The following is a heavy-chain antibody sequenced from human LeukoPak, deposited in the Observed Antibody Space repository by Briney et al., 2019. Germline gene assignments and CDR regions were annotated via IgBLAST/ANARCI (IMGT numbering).Heavy chain of an antibody. CDR1: GYTFTSYA. J-gene: IGHJ4*02. CDR3: ARELGRADYVWGSYQDY. Sequence: ASVKVSCKASGYTFTSYAMHWVRQAPGQRLEWMGWINAGNGNTKYSQKFQGRVTMTRDTSTSTVYMELSSLRSEDTAVYYCARELGRADYVWGSYQDYWGQGALVTVSS. V-gene: IGHV1-3*01. CDR2: INAGNGNT. D-gene: IGHD3-16*01.